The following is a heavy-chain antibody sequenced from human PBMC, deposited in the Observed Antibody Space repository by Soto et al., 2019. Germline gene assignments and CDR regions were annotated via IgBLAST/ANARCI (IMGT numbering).Heavy chain of an antibody. CDR2: IIPIFGTA. D-gene: IGHD6-6*01. J-gene: IGHJ6*02. CDR1: GGTFSSYA. Sequence: SVKVSCKASGGTFSSYAISWVLQAPGQGLEWMGWIIPIFGTANYAQKFQGRVTITADESTSTAYMELSSLRSEDTAVYYCARETDGSSWMDYYYGMDVWGQGTTVTVSS. CDR3: ARETDGSSWMDYYYGMDV. V-gene: IGHV1-69*13.